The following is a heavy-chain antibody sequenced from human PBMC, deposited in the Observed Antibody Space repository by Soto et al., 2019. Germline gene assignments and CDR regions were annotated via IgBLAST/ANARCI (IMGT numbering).Heavy chain of an antibody. V-gene: IGHV3-33*01. J-gene: IGHJ6*02. CDR1: GFTFSSYG. D-gene: IGHD3-3*01. Sequence: GGSLRLSCAASGFTFSSYGMHWVRQAPGKGLEWVAVIWYDGSNKYYADSVKGRFTISRDNSKNTLYLQMNSLRAEDTAVYYCARGGEYDFDGMDVWGQGTTVTVSS. CDR2: IWYDGSNK. CDR3: ARGGEYDFDGMDV.